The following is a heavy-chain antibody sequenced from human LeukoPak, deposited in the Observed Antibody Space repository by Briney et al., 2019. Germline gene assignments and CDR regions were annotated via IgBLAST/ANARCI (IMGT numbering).Heavy chain of an antibody. Sequence: ASVKVSCKASGYTFTDYYMHWVRQAPGQGFEWMGWINPNDGGTNYAQKFQGRVTMTRDTSISTAHMEVSRLRSVDTAVYYCVRANFLYCSSSTCLFDYWGQGTLVTVSS. CDR3: VRANFLYCSSSTCLFDY. D-gene: IGHD2-2*01. CDR1: GYTFTDYY. CDR2: INPNDGGT. V-gene: IGHV1-2*02. J-gene: IGHJ4*02.